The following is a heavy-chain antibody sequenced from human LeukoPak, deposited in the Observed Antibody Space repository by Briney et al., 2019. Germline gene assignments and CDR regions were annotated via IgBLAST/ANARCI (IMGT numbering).Heavy chain of an antibody. CDR1: GFTFSSYA. V-gene: IGHV3-23*01. CDR2: ISGSGGST. Sequence: GGSLRLSCAASGFTFSSYAMSWVRQAPGKGLEWVSAISGSGGSTYYADSVKGRFTISRDNSKNTLYLQMNSLSAEDTAVYYCAKDPLAVARLGWYYFDYWGQGTLVTVSS. J-gene: IGHJ4*02. D-gene: IGHD6-19*01. CDR3: AKDPLAVARLGWYYFDY.